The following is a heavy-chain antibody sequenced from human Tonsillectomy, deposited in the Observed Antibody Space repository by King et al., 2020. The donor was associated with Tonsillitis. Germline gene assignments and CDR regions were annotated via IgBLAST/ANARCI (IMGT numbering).Heavy chain of an antibody. CDR2: IYYSGST. CDR1: GGSISSYY. CDR3: ARDDYGGNGGRYFDY. V-gene: IGHV4-59*01. D-gene: IGHD4-23*01. J-gene: IGHJ4*02. Sequence: VQLQESGPGLVKPSETLSLTCTVSGGSISSYYWSWIRQPPGKGLEWMGDIYYSGSTNYNPSLKSRVTISVDTSKNQFSLKLSAVTAADTAVYYCARDDYGGNGGRYFDYWGQGTLVTVSS.